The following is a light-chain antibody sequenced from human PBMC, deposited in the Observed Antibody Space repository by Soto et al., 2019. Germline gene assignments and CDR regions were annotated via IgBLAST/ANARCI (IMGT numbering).Light chain of an antibody. CDR3: SSYAGSSNV. Sequence: QSALTQPRSVSGSPGQSVTISCTGTSSDVGGYNHVSWYQQHPGKAPKYMIYDVSERPSGVPDRFSGSKSGNTASLTISGLQAEDESDYYCSSYAGSSNVFGTGTKVTVL. V-gene: IGLV2-11*01. CDR2: DVS. CDR1: SSDVGGYNH. J-gene: IGLJ1*01.